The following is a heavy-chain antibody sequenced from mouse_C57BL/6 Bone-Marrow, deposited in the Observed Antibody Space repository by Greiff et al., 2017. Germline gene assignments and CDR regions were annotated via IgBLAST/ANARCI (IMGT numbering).Heavy chain of an antibody. CDR3: ATGSSPAWFAY. Sequence: VQLQQSGAELVRPGTSVKMSCKASGYTFTNYWIGWAKQRPGHGLEWIGDIYPGGGYTNYNEKFKGKDTLTADKSSSTAYMQFSSLTSEDSAVYYCATGSSPAWFAYWGQGTLVTVSA. D-gene: IGHD1-1*01. J-gene: IGHJ3*01. CDR1: GYTFTNYW. V-gene: IGHV1-63*01. CDR2: IYPGGGYT.